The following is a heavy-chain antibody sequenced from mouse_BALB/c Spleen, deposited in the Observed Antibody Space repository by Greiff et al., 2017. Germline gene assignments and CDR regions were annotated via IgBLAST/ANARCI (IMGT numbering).Heavy chain of an antibody. CDR3: ARDRYDRGMDY. D-gene: IGHD2-14*01. CDR2: IYPGDGDT. Sequence: VKLQESGAELAKPGASVKMSCKASGYAFSSYWMNWVKQRPGQGLEWIGQIYPGDGDTNYNGKFKGKATLTADKSSSTAYMQLSSLTSEDSAVYFCARDRYDRGMDYWGQGTSVTVSS. J-gene: IGHJ4*01. CDR1: GYAFSSYW. V-gene: IGHV1-80*01.